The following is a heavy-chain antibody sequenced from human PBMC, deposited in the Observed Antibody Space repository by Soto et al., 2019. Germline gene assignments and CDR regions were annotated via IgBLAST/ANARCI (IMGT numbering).Heavy chain of an antibody. J-gene: IGHJ6*02. CDR3: ATDLTVESTGTTYLYYYYGMDV. CDR1: GYTLTELS. Sequence: ASVKVSCKVSGYTLTELSMHWVRQAPGKGLEWMGGFDPEDGETIYAQKFQGRVTMTEDTSTDTAYMELSSLRSEDTAVYYCATDLTVESTGTTYLYYYYGMDVWGQGTTVTVSS. V-gene: IGHV1-24*01. D-gene: IGHD1-7*01. CDR2: FDPEDGET.